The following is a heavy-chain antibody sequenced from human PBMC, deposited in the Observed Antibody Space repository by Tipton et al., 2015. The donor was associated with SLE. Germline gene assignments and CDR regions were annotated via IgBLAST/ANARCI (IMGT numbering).Heavy chain of an antibody. J-gene: IGHJ4*02. V-gene: IGHV4-59*11. CDR3: ARGLGFPDY. Sequence: TLSLTCTVSGGSISSHYWSWIRQPPGKGLEWIGYIYYSGSTNYNPSLKSRVTISVDTSKNQFSLKLSSVTAEDTAVYYCARGLGFPDYWGQGTLVTVSS. D-gene: IGHD3-3*01. CDR1: GGSISSHY. CDR2: IYYSGST.